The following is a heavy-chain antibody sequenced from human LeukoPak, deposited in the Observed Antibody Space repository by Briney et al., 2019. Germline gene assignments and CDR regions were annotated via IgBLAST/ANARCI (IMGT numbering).Heavy chain of an antibody. J-gene: IGHJ4*02. Sequence: PSETLSLTCTVSGGSISSYYWSWIRQPPGKGLEWIGYIYYSGSTNYNPSLKSRVTISIDTSKNQFSLKLSSVTAADTAVYYCARGSGTHYYGSGSYLNFDYWGQGTLVTVSS. CDR2: IYYSGST. D-gene: IGHD3-10*01. CDR3: ARGSGTHYYGSGSYLNFDY. CDR1: GGSISSYY. V-gene: IGHV4-59*01.